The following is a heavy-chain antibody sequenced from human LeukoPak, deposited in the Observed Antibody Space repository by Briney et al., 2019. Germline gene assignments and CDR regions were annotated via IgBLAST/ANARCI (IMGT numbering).Heavy chain of an antibody. CDR3: ARDPDYGGNGAFDY. J-gene: IGHJ4*02. CDR1: GFTFSSYE. V-gene: IGHV3-48*03. D-gene: IGHD4-23*01. Sequence: GGSLRLSCAASGFTFSSYEMNWVRQAPGKGLEWVSYISSSGSTIYYADSVKGRFTISRDNSKNTLYLQMNSLRAEDTAVYYCARDPDYGGNGAFDYWGQGTLVTVSS. CDR2: ISSSGSTI.